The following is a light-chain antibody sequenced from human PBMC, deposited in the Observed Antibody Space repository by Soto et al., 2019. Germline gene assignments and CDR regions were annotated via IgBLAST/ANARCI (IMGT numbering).Light chain of an antibody. J-gene: IGKJ2*01. CDR2: GTS. CDR3: QQYSSWPRT. Sequence: EIVMTQSPATLSVSPGERATLSCRASQGIDNNLVWYQQKPGQAPSLLIYGTSTRATGIPARFTGSGSGTESTLTISSLQSEDFAVYYCQQYSSWPRTFGQGTKLEIK. CDR1: QGIDNN. V-gene: IGKV3-15*01.